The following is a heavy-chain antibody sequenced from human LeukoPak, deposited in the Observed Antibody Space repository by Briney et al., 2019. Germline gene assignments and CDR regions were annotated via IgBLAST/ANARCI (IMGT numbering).Heavy chain of an antibody. CDR2: IWYDGSNK. CDR3: ARARGSYGDAFDI. Sequence: PGGSLRLSCAASGFTFSSYGMHWVRQAPGKGLEWVAVIWYDGSNKYYADSVKGRFTISRDNSKNTLYLQMNSLRAEDTAVYYCARARGSYGDAFDIWGQGTMVTVSS. J-gene: IGHJ3*02. V-gene: IGHV3-33*01. CDR1: GFTFSSYG. D-gene: IGHD4-17*01.